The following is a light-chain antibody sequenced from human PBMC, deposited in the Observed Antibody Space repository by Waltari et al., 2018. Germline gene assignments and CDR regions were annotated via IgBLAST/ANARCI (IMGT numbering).Light chain of an antibody. CDR1: QSVSRT. CDR2: GAS. J-gene: IGKJ1*01. V-gene: IGKV3-20*01. CDR3: QHYVRLPAT. Sequence: EIVLMQSPGTLSLSPGERATLSGRASQSVSRTLAWYQQKPGQAPRLLIYGASSRATGIPDRFSGSGSGTDFSLTICRLEPEDFAVYYCQHYVRLPATFGQGTKVEIK.